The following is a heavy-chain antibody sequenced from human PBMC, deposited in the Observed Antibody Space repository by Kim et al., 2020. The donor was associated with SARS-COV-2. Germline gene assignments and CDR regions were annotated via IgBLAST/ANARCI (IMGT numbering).Heavy chain of an antibody. J-gene: IGHJ5*02. CDR3: ARESFVVVPAVANWFDP. V-gene: IGHV3-21*01. CDR2: ISSSSSYI. CDR1: GFTFSSYS. Sequence: GGSLRLSCAASGFTFSSYSMNWVRQAPGKGLEWVSSISSSSSYIYYADSVKGRFTISRDNAKNSLYLQMNSLRAEDTAVYYCARESFVVVPAVANWFDPWGQGTLVTVSS. D-gene: IGHD2-2*01.